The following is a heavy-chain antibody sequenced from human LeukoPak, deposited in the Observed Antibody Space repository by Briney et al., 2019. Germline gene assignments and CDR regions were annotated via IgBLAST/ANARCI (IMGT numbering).Heavy chain of an antibody. CDR2: ISYSGST. CDR1: GDSISSFY. Sequence: SETLSLTCTVSGDSISSFYWSWIRQPPGKGLEWIGYISYSGSTNYNPSLKSRVTISLDTSKNQFSLKLSSVTAADTAVYYCARRRDAFDIWGQGTMVTVSS. CDR3: ARRRDAFDI. V-gene: IGHV4-59*08. J-gene: IGHJ3*02.